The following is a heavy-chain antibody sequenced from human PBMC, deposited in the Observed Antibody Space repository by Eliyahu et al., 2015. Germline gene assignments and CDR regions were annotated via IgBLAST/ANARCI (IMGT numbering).Heavy chain of an antibody. V-gene: IGHV1-2*02. Sequence: QMQLVQSGAEVKKPGASVKVSCKASGYTFXXXYLXXVRXAPGQGLEWMGWINPNTGGTNYAQTFQGRVTFTSDTSVYRAYMELSSLTSDDTAFYYCARESRTFVDAFDVWGQGTMVTVSS. CDR3: ARESRTFVDAFDV. CDR2: INPNTGGT. D-gene: IGHD2/OR15-2a*01. J-gene: IGHJ3*01. CDR1: GYTFXXXY.